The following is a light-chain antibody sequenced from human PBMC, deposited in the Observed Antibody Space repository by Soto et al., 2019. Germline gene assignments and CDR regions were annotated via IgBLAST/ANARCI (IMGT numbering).Light chain of an antibody. V-gene: IGKV1D-13*01. J-gene: IGKJ4*01. CDR3: QQYDNLPFS. CDR1: QGISSA. CDR2: DTS. Sequence: AIQLTQSPSSLSASVGDRVTITCRASQGISSALAWYQQKPGKAPKLLIHDTSKLETGVPSRFSGSRSGTDFTLTISSLQPEDLATYHCQQYDNLPFSFGGGTKVEFK.